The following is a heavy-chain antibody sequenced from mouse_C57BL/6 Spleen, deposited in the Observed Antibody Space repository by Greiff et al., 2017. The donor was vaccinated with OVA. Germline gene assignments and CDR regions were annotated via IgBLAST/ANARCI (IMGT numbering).Heavy chain of an antibody. CDR1: GYTFTSYW. V-gene: IGHV1-53*01. J-gene: IGHJ3*01. D-gene: IGHD2-1*01. Sequence: QVQLQQPGTELVKPGASVKLSCKASGYTFTSYWMHWVKQRPGQGLEWIGNINPRNGGTNYNEKFKSKATLTVDKSSSTAYMQLSSLTSEDSAVYDCARYMVTTGAWFAYWGQGTLVTVSA. CDR2: INPRNGGT. CDR3: ARYMVTTGAWFAY.